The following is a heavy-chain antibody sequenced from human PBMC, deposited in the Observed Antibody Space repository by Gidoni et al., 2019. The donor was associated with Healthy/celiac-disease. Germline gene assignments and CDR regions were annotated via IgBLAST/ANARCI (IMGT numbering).Heavy chain of an antibody. Sequence: AISGSGGSTYYADSVKGRFTISRDNSKNTLYLQMNSLRAEDTAVYYCAKDHCSGGSCYLDYWGQGTLVTVSS. V-gene: IGHV3-23*01. CDR3: AKDHCSGGSCYLDY. CDR2: ISGSGGST. D-gene: IGHD2-15*01. J-gene: IGHJ4*02.